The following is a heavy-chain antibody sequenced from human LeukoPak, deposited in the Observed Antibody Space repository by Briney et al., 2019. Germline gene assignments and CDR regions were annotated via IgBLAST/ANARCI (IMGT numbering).Heavy chain of an antibody. V-gene: IGHV3-23*01. D-gene: IGHD6-19*01. CDR2: ISGSGGST. CDR3: ARYTHSSGFDY. Sequence: GGSLRLSCAASGFTFSSYAMSWVRQAPGKGLEWVSAISGSGGSTYYADSVKGRFTISRDNSKNTLNLQMNSLRAEDTAVYYCARYTHSSGFDYWGQGTLVTVSS. CDR1: GFTFSSYA. J-gene: IGHJ4*02.